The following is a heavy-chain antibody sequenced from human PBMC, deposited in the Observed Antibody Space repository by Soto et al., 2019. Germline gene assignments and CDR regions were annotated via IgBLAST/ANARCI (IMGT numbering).Heavy chain of an antibody. D-gene: IGHD3-3*01. CDR2: ISYDGSNK. CDR1: GFTFSSYG. CDR3: AKPETYYDFWSGYWSPDYYYYYGVDV. Sequence: GGSLRLSCAASGFTFSSYGMHWVRQAPGKGLEWVAVISYDGSNKYYADSVKGRFTISRDNSKNTLYLQMNSLRAEDTAVYYCAKPETYYDFWSGYWSPDYYYYYGVDVWGQGTTVTVSS. V-gene: IGHV3-30*18. J-gene: IGHJ6*02.